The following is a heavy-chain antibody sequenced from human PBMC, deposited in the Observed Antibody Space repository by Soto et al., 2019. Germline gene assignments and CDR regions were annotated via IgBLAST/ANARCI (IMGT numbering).Heavy chain of an antibody. Sequence: SETLSLTCAVYGMSFSGYYWSWIRQPPGKGLEWIGEINHSGSTNYNPSLKSRVTISVDTSKSQFSLKLSSVTAADTAVYYCARSHYYDSSGSNWFDPWGQGTLVTVSS. CDR1: GMSFSGYY. J-gene: IGHJ5*02. CDR3: ARSHYYDSSGSNWFDP. V-gene: IGHV4-34*01. CDR2: INHSGST. D-gene: IGHD3-22*01.